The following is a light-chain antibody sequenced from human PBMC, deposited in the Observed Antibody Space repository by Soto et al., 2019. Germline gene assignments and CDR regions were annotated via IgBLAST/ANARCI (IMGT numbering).Light chain of an antibody. CDR2: DVT. CDR3: CSYAGNYIYV. CDR1: SSNVGDYNY. Sequence: QSALTQLRSVSGSPGQSVTISCTGASSNVGDYNYVSWYQQHPGKAPKVMIYDVTKRPAGVPDRFSGSKSGNSASLTISGLQAEDEADYYCCSYAGNYIYVFGTGTKVTVL. J-gene: IGLJ1*01. V-gene: IGLV2-11*01.